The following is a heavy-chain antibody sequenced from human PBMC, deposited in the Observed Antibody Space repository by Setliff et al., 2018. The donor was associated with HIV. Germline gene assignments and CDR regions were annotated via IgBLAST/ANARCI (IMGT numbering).Heavy chain of an antibody. Sequence: PGGSLRLSCAASGFTFSSYAMSWVRQAPGKGLGWVSAISGSGVTTYYADSVKGRFTISRDNSKNTLYLQMNSLRAEDTAVYYCAKSRITSQYDALDIWGQGTMVTVSS. D-gene: IGHD2-2*01. CDR3: AKSRITSQYDALDI. V-gene: IGHV3-23*01. CDR1: GFTFSSYA. CDR2: ISGSGVTT. J-gene: IGHJ3*02.